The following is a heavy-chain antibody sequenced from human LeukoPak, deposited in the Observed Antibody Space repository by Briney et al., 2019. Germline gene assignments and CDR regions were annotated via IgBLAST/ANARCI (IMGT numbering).Heavy chain of an antibody. CDR3: ARQSYSNLNWFDP. Sequence: SETLSLTCTVSGGSISTYYWNWIRQPPGKGLEWIGYVYYSGSANYNPSLKSRVTISVDTSRNQFSLKMTSVTAADTALYFCARQSYSNLNWFDPWGQGTLVTVSS. CDR2: VYYSGSA. J-gene: IGHJ5*02. D-gene: IGHD4-4*01. V-gene: IGHV4-59*08. CDR1: GGSISTYY.